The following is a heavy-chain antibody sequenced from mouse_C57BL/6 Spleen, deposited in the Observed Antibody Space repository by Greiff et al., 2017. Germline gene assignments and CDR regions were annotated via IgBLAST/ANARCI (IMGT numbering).Heavy chain of an antibody. CDR3: AREGGNYFDY. CDR2: INPGSGGT. V-gene: IGHV1-54*01. CDR1: GYAFTNYL. Sequence: VQLQQSGAELVRPGTSVKVSCKASGYAFTNYLIEWVKQRPGQGLEWIGVINPGSGGTNYNEKFKGKATLTADKSSSTAYMQLSSLTSEDSAVYFCAREGGNYFDYWGQGTTLTVSS. J-gene: IGHJ2*01.